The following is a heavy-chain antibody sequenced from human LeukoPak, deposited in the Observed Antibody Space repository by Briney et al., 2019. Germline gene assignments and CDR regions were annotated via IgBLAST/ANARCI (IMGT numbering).Heavy chain of an antibody. V-gene: IGHV4-34*01. Sequence: SETLSLTCAVYGGSFSGYYWSWIRQPPGKGLEWIGENNHSGSTNYNPSLKSRVTISVDTSKNQFSLKLSSVTAADTAVYYCARDLGYWGQGTLVTVSS. CDR3: ARDLGY. J-gene: IGHJ4*02. CDR2: NNHSGST. CDR1: GGSFSGYY.